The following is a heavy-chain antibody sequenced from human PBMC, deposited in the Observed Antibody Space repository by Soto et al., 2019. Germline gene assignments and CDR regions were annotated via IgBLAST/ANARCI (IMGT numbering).Heavy chain of an antibody. V-gene: IGHV1-3*01. CDR3: ASGGYCTNGVCQPPDAFDI. D-gene: IGHD2-8*01. CDR2: INAGNGNT. CDR1: GYTFTSYA. J-gene: IGHJ3*02. Sequence: ASVKVSCKASGYTFTSYAMHWVRQAPGQRLEWMGWINAGNGNTKYSQKFQGRVTITRDTSASTAYMELNSLRSEDTAVYYCASGGYCTNGVCQPPDAFDIWGQGTMVTVSS.